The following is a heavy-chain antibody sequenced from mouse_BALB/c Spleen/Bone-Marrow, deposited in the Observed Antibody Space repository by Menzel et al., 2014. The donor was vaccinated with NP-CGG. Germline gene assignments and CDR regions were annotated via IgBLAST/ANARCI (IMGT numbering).Heavy chain of an antibody. Sequence: VQLQQSGPGLVAPSQSLSITCTVSGFSLSRYSVHWVRQPPGKGLEWLGMIWGGGTTDYDSALKSRLSITKDNSKSQVFLKMNRLQTDDTAMYYCASLYYGYDRLAYRAQGTRGIVSA. CDR1: GFSLSRYS. V-gene: IGHV2-6-4*01. CDR2: IWGGGTT. CDR3: ASLYYGYDRLAY. D-gene: IGHD2-2*01. J-gene: IGHJ3*01.